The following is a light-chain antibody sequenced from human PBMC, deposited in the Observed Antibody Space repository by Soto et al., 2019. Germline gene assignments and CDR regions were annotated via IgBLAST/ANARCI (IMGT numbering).Light chain of an antibody. V-gene: IGKV3-15*01. J-gene: IGKJ4*01. CDR3: QQYKNWPLT. CDR1: QSVSSN. CDR2: GAS. Sequence: EIVMTQSPATLSVSPGGRATLSCRASQSVSSNLAWYQQKPGQAPRLLIYGASTRATGFPARFSGSGSGTEFTLTISSLQSEDFAVYYCQQYKNWPLTFGGGTRVKIK.